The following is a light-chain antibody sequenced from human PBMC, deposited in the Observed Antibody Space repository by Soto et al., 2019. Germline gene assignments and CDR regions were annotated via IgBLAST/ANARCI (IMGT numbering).Light chain of an antibody. CDR1: QSVSRK. CDR2: KAS. V-gene: IGKV1-5*03. Sequence: DIQMTQSPSTLSASEGDRVTITCRASQSVSRKLAWYQQKPGKAPKLLIYKASSLESGAPSRFSGSGSGTEFTLSISCLQPDDFATYYCQLYNTYWTFGQGTKVEIK. J-gene: IGKJ1*01. CDR3: QLYNTYWT.